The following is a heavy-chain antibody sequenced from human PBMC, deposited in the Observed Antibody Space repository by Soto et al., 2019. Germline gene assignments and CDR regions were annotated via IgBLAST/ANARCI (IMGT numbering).Heavy chain of an antibody. D-gene: IGHD2-15*01. CDR1: GGSISSGGYY. CDR2: IYYSGST. J-gene: IGHJ6*02. CDR3: ARRAPLPQNYSYGMDV. V-gene: IGHV4-31*11. Sequence: SETLSLTCDVSGGSISSGGYYWSWIRQHPGKGLEWIGYIYYSGSTYYNPSLKSRVTISVDTSKNQFSLKLSSVTAADTAVYYCARRAPLPQNYSYGMDVWGQGTTVTVSS.